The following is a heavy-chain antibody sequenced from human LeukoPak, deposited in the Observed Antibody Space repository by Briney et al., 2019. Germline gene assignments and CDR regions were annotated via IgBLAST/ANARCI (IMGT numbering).Heavy chain of an antibody. J-gene: IGHJ3*02. Sequence: PSETLSLTCTVSGGSISSSSYYWGWIRQPPGKGLEWIGSIYYSGSTYYNPSLKSRVTISVDTSKNQFSLKLSSVTAADTAVCYCARDRLSSWVGYGGAFDNWGQGTMVTVSS. D-gene: IGHD5-18*01. V-gene: IGHV4-39*07. CDR1: GGSISSSSYY. CDR3: ARDRLSSWVGYGGAFDN. CDR2: IYYSGST.